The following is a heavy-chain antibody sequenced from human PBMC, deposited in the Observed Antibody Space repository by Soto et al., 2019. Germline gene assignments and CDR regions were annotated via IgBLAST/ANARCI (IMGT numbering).Heavy chain of an antibody. D-gene: IGHD5-18*01. V-gene: IGHV1-69*02. CDR2: IIPILGIA. J-gene: IGHJ5*02. CDR3: ARHSGYSYGYPNWFDP. CDR1: GYTFTSYY. Sequence: SVKVSCKASGYTFTSYYMHWVRQDPGQGLEWMGRIIPILGIANYAQKFQGRVTITADKSTSTAYMELSSLRSEDTAVYFCARHSGYSYGYPNWFDPWGQGTLVTVSS.